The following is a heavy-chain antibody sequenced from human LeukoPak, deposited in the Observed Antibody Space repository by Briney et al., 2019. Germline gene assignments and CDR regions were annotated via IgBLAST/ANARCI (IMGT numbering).Heavy chain of an antibody. Sequence: GGSLRLSCAASGFTFTSYNMNWVRQAPGQGLEWVSYISSSSRTIYYADSVKGRFTISRDNAKNSLYLQMNSLRAEDTAVYYCARGSRYGDNFLAYYYYYMDVWGKGTTVTVSS. D-gene: IGHD4-17*01. CDR2: ISSSSRTI. CDR1: GFTFTSYN. CDR3: ARGSRYGDNFLAYYYYYMDV. V-gene: IGHV3-48*01. J-gene: IGHJ6*03.